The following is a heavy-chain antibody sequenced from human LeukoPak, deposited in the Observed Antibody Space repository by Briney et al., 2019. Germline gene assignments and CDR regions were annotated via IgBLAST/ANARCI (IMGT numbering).Heavy chain of an antibody. J-gene: IGHJ4*02. Sequence: SETLSLTCTVSGVSISGYYWSWVRQPPGKGLEWIGYIYDSGTTNYNPSPKSRVTISVDTSKNQFSLNLTSVTAADTAVYYCARRVSSGNFDYWGQGGLVTVSS. D-gene: IGHD6-19*01. CDR2: IYDSGTT. CDR3: ARRVSSGNFDY. V-gene: IGHV4-59*08. CDR1: GVSISGYY.